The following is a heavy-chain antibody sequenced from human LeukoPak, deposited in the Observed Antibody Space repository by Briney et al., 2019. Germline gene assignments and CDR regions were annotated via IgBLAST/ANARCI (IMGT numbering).Heavy chain of an antibody. CDR1: GGSVSSGSYY. V-gene: IGHV4-61*01. CDR2: IYYSGST. D-gene: IGHD4-17*01. CDR3: AREGLYGDYVWSLDY. J-gene: IGHJ4*02. Sequence: SETLSLTCTVSGGSVSSGSYYWSWIRRPPGKGLEWIGYIYYSGSTNYNPSLKSRVTISVDTSKNQFSLKLSSVTAADTAVYYCAREGLYGDYVWSLDYWGQGTLVTVSS.